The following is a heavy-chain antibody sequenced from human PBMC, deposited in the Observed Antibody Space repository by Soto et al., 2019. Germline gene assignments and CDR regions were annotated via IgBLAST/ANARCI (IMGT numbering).Heavy chain of an antibody. J-gene: IGHJ5*02. CDR2: TYNSGNP. CDR3: ARKTYGDFVGYFDP. Sequence: QLQLQESGSRLVKSSETLSLTCDVSVDTISTCGYTWAWIRQPPGNALEWIGHTYNSGNPYYKPSVKRRVIISVDRSNNLFPLKVCSVTVADSAVYYCARKTYGDFVGYFDPWGQGIQVTVSS. CDR1: VDTISTCGYT. V-gene: IGHV4-30-2*01. D-gene: IGHD4-17*01.